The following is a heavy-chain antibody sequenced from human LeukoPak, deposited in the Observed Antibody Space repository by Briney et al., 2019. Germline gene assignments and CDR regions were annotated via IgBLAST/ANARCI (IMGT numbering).Heavy chain of an antibody. CDR1: GASTSGSGYY. D-gene: IGHD1-26*01. Sequence: SETLSLTCAVSGASTSGSGYYWGWIRQPPGKGLEWIGNIYYSGSTYYNASLQSRVTISIDTSKNQFSLRLNSVTAADTAMYYCAKSGGYGLIDYWGQGTLVTVSS. J-gene: IGHJ4*02. V-gene: IGHV4-39*01. CDR2: IYYSGST. CDR3: AKSGGYGLIDY.